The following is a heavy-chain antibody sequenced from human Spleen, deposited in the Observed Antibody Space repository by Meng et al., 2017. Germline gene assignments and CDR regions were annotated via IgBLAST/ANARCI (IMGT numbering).Heavy chain of an antibody. D-gene: IGHD2-21*02. V-gene: IGHV4-31*01. Sequence: QVQLQQWGAGLLKPSETLSLTCTVSGGSISSGDYYWSWIRQHPGKGLEWIGYIYYSGSTYYNPSLKSLLTISVDTSKNQFSLKLSSVTAADTAVYYCARGPLTRGDIAWFDPWGQGTLVTVSS. CDR2: IYYSGST. CDR1: GGSISSGDYY. CDR3: ARGPLTRGDIAWFDP. J-gene: IGHJ5*02.